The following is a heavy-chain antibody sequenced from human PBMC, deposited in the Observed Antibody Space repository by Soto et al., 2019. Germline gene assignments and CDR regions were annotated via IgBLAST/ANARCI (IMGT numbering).Heavy chain of an antibody. CDR2: ISWNSGTI. V-gene: IGHV3-9*01. J-gene: IGHJ4*02. Sequence: EEQLVESGGGLVQPGRSLRLSCVASGFTFENFAMHWVRQAPGKGLEWVSGISWNSGTIDYADSVKGRFTISRDNAKNSLYLQMDSLRVEHRALYYCAKMGFYNDCSVVSWGQGMQVTVSS. CDR1: GFTFENFA. CDR3: AKMGFYNDCSVVS. D-gene: IGHD3-22*01.